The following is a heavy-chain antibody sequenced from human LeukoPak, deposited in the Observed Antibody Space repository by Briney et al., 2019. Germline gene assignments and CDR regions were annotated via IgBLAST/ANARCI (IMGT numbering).Heavy chain of an antibody. CDR1: GFTVSSSY. D-gene: IGHD3-3*01. Sequence: GGSLRLSCAASGFTVSSSYMSWVRQAPGKGLEWVSAISGSGGSTYYADSVKGRFTISRDNSKNTLYLQMNSLRAEDTAVYYCAKVPSYDFWSGYYTPYFDYWGQGTLVTVSS. CDR2: ISGSGGST. CDR3: AKVPSYDFWSGYYTPYFDY. V-gene: IGHV3-23*01. J-gene: IGHJ4*02.